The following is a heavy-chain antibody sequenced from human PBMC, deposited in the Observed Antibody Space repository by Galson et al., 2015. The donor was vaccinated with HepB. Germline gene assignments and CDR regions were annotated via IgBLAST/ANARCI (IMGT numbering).Heavy chain of an antibody. CDR1: GFTFSSYG. D-gene: IGHD3-22*01. J-gene: IGHJ4*02. Sequence: SLRLSCAASGFTFSSYGMHWVRQAPGKGLEWVAVIWYDGSNKYYADSVKGRFTISRDNSKNTLYLQMNSLRAEDTAVYYCARGAYDSSGYDYWGQGTLVTVSS. V-gene: IGHV3-33*01. CDR2: IWYDGSNK. CDR3: ARGAYDSSGYDY.